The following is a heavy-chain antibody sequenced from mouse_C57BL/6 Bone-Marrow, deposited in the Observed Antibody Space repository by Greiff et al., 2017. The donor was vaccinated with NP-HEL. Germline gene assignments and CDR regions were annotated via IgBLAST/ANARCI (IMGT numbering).Heavy chain of an antibody. V-gene: IGHV5-2*01. CDR2: INSDGGST. CDR1: EYEFPSHD. D-gene: IGHD2-5*01. J-gene: IGHJ2*01. CDR3: ARRGTTIVTTRYYFDY. Sequence: EVKLVESGGGLVQPGESLKLSCESNEYEFPSHDMSWVRKTPEKRLELVAAINSDGGSTYYPDTMERRFIISRDNTKKTLYLQMSSLRSEDTAVYYGARRGTTIVTTRYYFDYWGQGTTLTVSS.